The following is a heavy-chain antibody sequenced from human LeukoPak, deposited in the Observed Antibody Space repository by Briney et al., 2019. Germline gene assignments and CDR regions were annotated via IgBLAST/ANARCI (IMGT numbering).Heavy chain of an antibody. J-gene: IGHJ6*03. D-gene: IGHD3-10*01. Sequence: ASVKVSCKSSGYIFTTYGITWVRQAPGQGLEWMGWISPYNGRTNYAQKLQGRVTMTTDTSTSTAYMELRSLRSDDTAVYYCARGPSITMVRGGQWYYYMDVWGKGTTVTISS. CDR3: ARGPSITMVRGGQWYYYMDV. CDR2: ISPYNGRT. V-gene: IGHV1-18*01. CDR1: GYIFTTYG.